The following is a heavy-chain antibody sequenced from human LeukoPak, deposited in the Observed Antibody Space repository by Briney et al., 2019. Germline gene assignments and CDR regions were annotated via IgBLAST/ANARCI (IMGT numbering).Heavy chain of an antibody. Sequence: PSETLSLTCTVSGGSISSSSYYWGWIRQPPGKGLEWIGSVYYTGASYYNPSPKSRVTISIDTSKKHFSLKLTSVTAADTAVYYCARHVGYSSSWLGYWGQGTLVTVSS. J-gene: IGHJ4*02. V-gene: IGHV4-39*07. CDR3: ARHVGYSSSWLGY. CDR2: VYYTGAS. D-gene: IGHD6-13*01. CDR1: GGSISSSSYY.